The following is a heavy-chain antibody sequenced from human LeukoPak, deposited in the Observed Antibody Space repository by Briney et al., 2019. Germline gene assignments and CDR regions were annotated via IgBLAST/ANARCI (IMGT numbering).Heavy chain of an antibody. J-gene: IGHJ4*02. V-gene: IGHV4-30-2*01. CDR1: GGSISSGGYS. D-gene: IGHD6-6*01. CDR3: ARGEGSSSHFDY. Sequence: SETLSLTCAVSGGSISSGGYSWSWIRQPPGKGLEWIGYIYHSGSTYYNPSLKSRVTISVDRSKNQFSLKLSSVTAADTAVYYCARGEGSSSHFDYWGQGTLVTVSS. CDR2: IYHSGST.